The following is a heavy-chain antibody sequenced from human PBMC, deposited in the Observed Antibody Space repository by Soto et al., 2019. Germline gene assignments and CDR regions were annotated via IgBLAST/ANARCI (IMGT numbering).Heavy chain of an antibody. J-gene: IGHJ4*02. D-gene: IGHD6-19*01. CDR1: GGSISSGDYY. V-gene: IGHV2-5*08. CDR2: IYWDDDK. CDR3: AHMGGHSSGWPYFDY. Sequence: TLSLTCTVSGGSISSGDYYWSWIRQPPGKALEWLALIYWDDDKRYSPSLKSRLTITKDTSKNQVVLTMTNMDPVDTATYYCAHMGGHSSGWPYFDYWGQGTLVTVSS.